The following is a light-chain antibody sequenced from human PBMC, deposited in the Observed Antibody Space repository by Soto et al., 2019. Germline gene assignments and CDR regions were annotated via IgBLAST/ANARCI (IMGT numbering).Light chain of an antibody. J-gene: IGKJ1*01. V-gene: IGKV1-12*01. Sequence: DIQMTQSPSSVSASVGDRVTISCRASQGISSLLAWYQQKPEKAPKLVIYDASSLQSGVPSRFSGSGSGTDFILTISSLQPEDFAVYYCLQDHTSPLTFGQGTKVDIK. CDR2: DAS. CDR1: QGISSL. CDR3: LQDHTSPLT.